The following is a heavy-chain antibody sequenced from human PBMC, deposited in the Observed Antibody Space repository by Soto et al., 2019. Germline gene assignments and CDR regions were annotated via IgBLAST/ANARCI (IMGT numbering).Heavy chain of an antibody. Sequence: SETLSLTYTVSGGSISSYYWSWIRQPPGKGLEWIGYIYYSGSTYYNPSLKSRVTISVDTSKNQFSLKLSSVTAADTAVYYCARFRSAITGTNYYYYYYGMDVWGQGTTVTVSS. CDR1: GGSISSYY. V-gene: IGHV4-59*08. CDR2: IYYSGST. CDR3: ARFRSAITGTNYYYYYYGMDV. D-gene: IGHD1-20*01. J-gene: IGHJ6*02.